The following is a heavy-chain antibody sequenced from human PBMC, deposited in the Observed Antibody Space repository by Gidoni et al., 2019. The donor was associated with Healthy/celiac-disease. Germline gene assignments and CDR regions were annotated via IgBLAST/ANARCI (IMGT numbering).Heavy chain of an antibody. J-gene: IGHJ4*02. CDR2: INHSGST. V-gene: IGHV4-34*01. CDR3: ARGHPHGDSSGYYVTFDY. CDR1: GGSFSGYY. D-gene: IGHD3-22*01. Sequence: QVQLQQWRAGLLKPSETLSLTCAVYGGSFSGYYGSWIRQPPGKGLEWIGEINHSGSTNYNPSLKSRVTISVDTSKNQFSLKLSSVTAADTAVYYCARGHPHGDSSGYYVTFDYWGQGTLVTVSS.